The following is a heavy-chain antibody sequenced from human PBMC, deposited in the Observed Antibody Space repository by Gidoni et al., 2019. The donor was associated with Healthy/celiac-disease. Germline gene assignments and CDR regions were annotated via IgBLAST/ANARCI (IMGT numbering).Heavy chain of an antibody. CDR1: GFTFSSYA. CDR3: AKEIEKGSGYWLNAFDI. V-gene: IGHV3-23*01. Sequence: EVQLLESGGGLVQPGGSLRLSCAASGFTFSSYAMSWVRQAPGKGLEWVSAISGSGGSTYYADSVKGRFTISRDNSKNTLYLQMNSLRAEDTAVYYCAKEIEKGSGYWLNAFDIWGQGTMVTVSS. CDR2: ISGSGGST. D-gene: IGHD3-22*01. J-gene: IGHJ3*02.